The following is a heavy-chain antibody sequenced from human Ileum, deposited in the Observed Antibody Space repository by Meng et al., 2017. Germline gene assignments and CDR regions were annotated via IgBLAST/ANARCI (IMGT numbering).Heavy chain of an antibody. CDR3: ASLVVTPTRYFDY. D-gene: IGHD4-23*01. J-gene: IGHJ4*02. V-gene: IGHV4-34*01. CDR2: INHSGST. CDR1: GGSFSGYY. Sequence: SETLSLTCAVYGGSFSGYYWSWIRQPPGKGLEWIGEINHSGSTNYNPSLKSRVTISVDTSKNQFSLKLSSVTAADTAVYYCASLVVTPTRYFDYWGQGTLVTVSS.